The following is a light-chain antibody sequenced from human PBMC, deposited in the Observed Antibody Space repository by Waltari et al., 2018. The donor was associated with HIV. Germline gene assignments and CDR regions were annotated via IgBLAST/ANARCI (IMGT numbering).Light chain of an antibody. CDR3: KQYNSFSSWT. J-gene: IGKJ1*01. V-gene: IGKV1-5*03. CDR2: KAS. CDR1: QSISSW. Sequence: DIQMTQSPSTLSASVGDRVTITCRASQSISSWLAWYQQKPGKAPKLLIYKASSLQSGVPSRCSGSGSGTEFTLTIRSLQPDDFATYYCKQYNSFSSWTFGQGTKVEIK.